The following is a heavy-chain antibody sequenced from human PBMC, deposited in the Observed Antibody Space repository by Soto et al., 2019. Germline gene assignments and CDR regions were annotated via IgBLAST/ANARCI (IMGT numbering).Heavy chain of an antibody. CDR2: ISSDGNNK. Sequence: QVQLVESGGGVVQPGRSLRLSCAASGFTFNTYAMHWVRQAPGKGLEWVGVISSDGNNKYYAGSVKGRFTISRENSKNTLYLQMNSVRAEDTAMYYCARDASEQKSYSSGWFWGQGTLVTVSS. V-gene: IGHV3-30-3*01. CDR1: GFTFNTYA. D-gene: IGHD6-19*01. CDR3: ARDASEQKSYSSGWF. J-gene: IGHJ4*02.